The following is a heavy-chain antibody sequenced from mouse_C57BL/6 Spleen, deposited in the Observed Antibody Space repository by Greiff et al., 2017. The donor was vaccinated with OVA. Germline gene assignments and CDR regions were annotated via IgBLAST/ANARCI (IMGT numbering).Heavy chain of an antibody. CDR2: IYPGSGNT. CDR1: GYTFTDYY. Sequence: QVQLKQSGAELVRPGASVKLSCKASGYTFTDYYINWVKQRPGQGLEWIARIYPGSGNTYYNEKFKGKATLTAEKSSSTAYMQLSSLTSEDSAVYFCARNYYGFYWYFDVWGTGTTVTVSS. CDR3: ARNYYGFYWYFDV. D-gene: IGHD2-1*01. V-gene: IGHV1-76*01. J-gene: IGHJ1*03.